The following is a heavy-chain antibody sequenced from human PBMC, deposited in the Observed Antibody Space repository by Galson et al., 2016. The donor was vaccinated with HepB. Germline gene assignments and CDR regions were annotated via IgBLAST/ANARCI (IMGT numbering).Heavy chain of an antibody. CDR2: IDSDGTST. CDR3: CVDTAMDYVFDY. D-gene: IGHD5-18*01. CDR1: GFTFSSYW. V-gene: IGHV3-74*01. Sequence: SLRLSCAASGFTFSSYWMYWVRQGPGKGLVGVSRIDSDGTSTSYADSVKGRFTISRDNAKNSLYLQMNSLRAEDTAVYYCCVDTAMDYVFDYWGQGTLVTVSS. J-gene: IGHJ4*02.